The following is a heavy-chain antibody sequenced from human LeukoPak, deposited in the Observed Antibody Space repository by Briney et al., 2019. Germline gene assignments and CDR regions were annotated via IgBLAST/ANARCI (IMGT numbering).Heavy chain of an antibody. CDR3: AREPDA. CDR1: GDSISGSNYH. Sequence: SETLSLTCTVSGDSISGSNYHWGWMRQPPGKGLEWLVTDHHTGRAFYNPSLRGRTTVSVDTSKTQFSLKLTSVTAAGTAVYYCAREPDAWGQGTLVTVSS. CDR2: DHHTGRA. J-gene: IGHJ5*01. V-gene: IGHV4-39*07.